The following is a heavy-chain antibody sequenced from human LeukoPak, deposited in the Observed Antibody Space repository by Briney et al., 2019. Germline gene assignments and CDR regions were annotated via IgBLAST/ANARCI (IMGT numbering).Heavy chain of an antibody. V-gene: IGHV4-39*07. J-gene: IGHJ4*02. CDR1: GDSISSSSYS. CDR2: IYYSGST. Sequence: SETLSLTCTVSGDSISSSSYSWGWIRQPPGKGLEWIGSIYYSGSTYYNPSLKSRVTISVDTSKNQFSLKLSSVTAADTAVYYCARGRYYYGSGMGFDYWGQGTLVTVSS. CDR3: ARGRYYYGSGMGFDY. D-gene: IGHD3-10*01.